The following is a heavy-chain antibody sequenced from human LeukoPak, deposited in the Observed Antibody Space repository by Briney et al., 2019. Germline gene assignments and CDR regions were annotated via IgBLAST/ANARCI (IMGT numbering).Heavy chain of an antibody. CDR1: GFTFSSYW. CDR3: ARDPRTVAYCGGDCYPDY. D-gene: IGHD2-21*02. V-gene: IGHV3-7*01. CDR2: IKQDGSEK. J-gene: IGHJ4*02. Sequence: GGSLRLSCAASGFTFSSYWMSWVRQAPGKGLEWVANIKQDGSEKHYVDSVKGRFIISRDNAKNSLYLQMNSLRAEDTAVYYCARDPRTVAYCGGDCYPDYWGQGTLVTVSS.